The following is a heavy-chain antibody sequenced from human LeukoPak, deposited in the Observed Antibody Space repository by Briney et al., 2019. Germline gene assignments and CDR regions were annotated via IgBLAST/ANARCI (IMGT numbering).Heavy chain of an antibody. D-gene: IGHD4-17*01. V-gene: IGHV3-53*01. CDR3: AKDFGDFYPPLFDS. J-gene: IGHJ4*01. CDR1: GFTVSSNY. Sequence: GGSLRLSCAASGFTVSSNYMSWVRQAPGKGLEWVSSISGSGRTYYADSVRGRVTCSRDDSKSAVSLVMNSLRAEDTAVYYCAKDFGDFYPPLFDSWGHGTLATVSS. CDR2: ISGSGRT.